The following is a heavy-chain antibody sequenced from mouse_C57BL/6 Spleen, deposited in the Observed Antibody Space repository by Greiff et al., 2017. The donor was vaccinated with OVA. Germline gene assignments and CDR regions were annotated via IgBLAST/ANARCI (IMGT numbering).Heavy chain of an antibody. J-gene: IGHJ4*01. CDR2: IYPGDGDT. CDR3: ARCGYYRLNYAMDY. D-gene: IGHD2-3*01. V-gene: IGHV1-82*01. Sequence: VKLVESGPELVKPGASVKISCKASGYAFSSSWMNWVKQRPGKGLEWIGRIYPGDGDTNYNGKFKGKATLTADKSSSPAYMQLSSLTSEDSAVYFCARCGYYRLNYAMDYWGQGTSVTVSS. CDR1: GYAFSSSW.